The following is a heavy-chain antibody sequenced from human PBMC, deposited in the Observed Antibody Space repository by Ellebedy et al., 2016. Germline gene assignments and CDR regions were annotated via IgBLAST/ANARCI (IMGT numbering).Heavy chain of an antibody. D-gene: IGHD3-3*01. V-gene: IGHV3-7*01. CDR3: ARDSDPYYDFWSGYYSDLDY. CDR1: GFTFSSYW. J-gene: IGHJ4*02. CDR2: IKQDGSEK. Sequence: GESLKISXAASGFTFSSYWMSWVRQAPGKGLEWVANIKQDGSEKYYVDSVKGRFTISRDNAKNSLYLQMNSLRAEDTAVYYCARDSDPYYDFWSGYYSDLDYWGQGTLVTVSS.